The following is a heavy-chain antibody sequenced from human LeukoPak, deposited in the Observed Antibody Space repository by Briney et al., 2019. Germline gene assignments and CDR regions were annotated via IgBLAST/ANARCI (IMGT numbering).Heavy chain of an antibody. D-gene: IGHD6-13*01. CDR2: ISSSSSTI. CDR1: GFTFSSYE. CDR3: AREDASSLDY. Sequence: GGSLRLSCAASGFTFSSYEMNWVRQAPGKGLEWVSYISSSSSTIYYADSVKGRFTISRDNAKNSLYLQMNNLRAEDTAVYYCAREDASSLDYWGQGILVTVSS. V-gene: IGHV3-48*03. J-gene: IGHJ4*02.